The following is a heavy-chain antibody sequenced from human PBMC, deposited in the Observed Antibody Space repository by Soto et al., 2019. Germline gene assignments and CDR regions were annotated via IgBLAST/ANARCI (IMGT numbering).Heavy chain of an antibody. CDR2: IVPMFGTP. J-gene: IGHJ2*01. CDR3: ARLEQQLVDYWYFDL. V-gene: IGHV1-69*12. CDR1: GGTFSSNA. D-gene: IGHD6-13*01. Sequence: QVQLLQSGAEVKKPXSSVTVSCKASGGTFSSNAIGWVRQAPGQGLEWMGGIVPMFGTPKNAQKFQGRVTITADESTSTAYMELSSLRSDDTAVYYCARLEQQLVDYWYFDLWGRGTLVTVSS.